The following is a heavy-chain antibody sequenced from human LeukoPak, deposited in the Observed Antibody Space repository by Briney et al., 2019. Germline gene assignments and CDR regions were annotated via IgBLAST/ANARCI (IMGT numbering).Heavy chain of an antibody. Sequence: GGSLRLSCSASGFTFSTYAMHWVRQAPGKGLEYVAAISSNGGSTYYADSVKGRFTISRDNSKNTLYLQMSSLRVEDTAVYYCATGGQVGGPVYFDYWGQGTPVSVSS. CDR3: ATGGQVGGPVYFDY. V-gene: IGHV3-64D*09. J-gene: IGHJ4*02. D-gene: IGHD3-10*01. CDR2: ISSNGGST. CDR1: GFTFSTYA.